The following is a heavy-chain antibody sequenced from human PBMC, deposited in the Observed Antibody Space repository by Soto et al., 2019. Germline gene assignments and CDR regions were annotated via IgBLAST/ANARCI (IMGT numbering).Heavy chain of an antibody. J-gene: IGHJ5*02. CDR1: GGSMSSYY. CDR2: KYYSGST. D-gene: IGHD4-17*01. V-gene: IGHV4-59*01. CDR3: ARSRRDYGDNP. Sequence: SETLSLTCTVSGGSMSSYYWSWIRQPPGKGLEWIGYKYYSGSTDYNPSLKSRVTISVDTSKNQFSLELRSVTAADTAVYYCARSRRDYGDNPWGQGTLVTVSS.